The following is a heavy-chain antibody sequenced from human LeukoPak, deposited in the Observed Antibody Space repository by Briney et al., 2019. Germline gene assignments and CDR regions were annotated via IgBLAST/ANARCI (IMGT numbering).Heavy chain of an antibody. CDR2: VSAYNGNT. CDR3: ARDIPHDSSGPTKNYYGMDV. CDR1: GYTFTSYG. J-gene: IGHJ6*02. Sequence: ASVKVSCKASGYTFTSYGISWVRQAPGQGLEWMGWVSAYNGNTNYAQKLQGRVTMTTDTSTSTAYMELRSLRSDDTAVYYCARDIPHDSSGPTKNYYGMDVWGQGTTVTVSS. D-gene: IGHD3-22*01. V-gene: IGHV1-18*01.